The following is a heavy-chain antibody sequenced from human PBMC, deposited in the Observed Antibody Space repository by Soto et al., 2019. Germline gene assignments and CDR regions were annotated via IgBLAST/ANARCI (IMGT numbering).Heavy chain of an antibody. CDR1: GFTFSSYA. CDR2: ISDSRGST. J-gene: IGHJ4*02. Sequence: GGSLRLSCAASGFTFSSYAMSWVRQSPGKGLEWVSAISDSRGSTYYADSVKGRFTISRDNTKNTLYLQLNSMRAEDTAVYYCAKEWCYGCPMDYWGQGTLVTVSS. CDR3: AKEWCYGCPMDY. D-gene: IGHD2-15*01. V-gene: IGHV3-23*01.